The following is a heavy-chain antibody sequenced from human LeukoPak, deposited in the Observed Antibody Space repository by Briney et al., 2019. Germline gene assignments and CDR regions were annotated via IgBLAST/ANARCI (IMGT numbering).Heavy chain of an antibody. Sequence: SETLSLTCTVSGYSISSGYYWGRIRQPPGKGLEWIGRIYHSGSTYYNPSLKSRVTISVDTSKNQFSLKLSSVTAADTAVYYCARGSQGLEKEWELPGDLFDYWGQGTLVTVSS. CDR2: IYHSGST. CDR3: ARGSQGLEKEWELPGDLFDY. CDR1: GYSISSGYY. V-gene: IGHV4-38-2*02. J-gene: IGHJ4*02. D-gene: IGHD1-26*01.